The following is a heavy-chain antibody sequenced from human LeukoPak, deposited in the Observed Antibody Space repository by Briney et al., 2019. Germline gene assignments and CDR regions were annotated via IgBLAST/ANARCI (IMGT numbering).Heavy chain of an antibody. D-gene: IGHD3-10*01. V-gene: IGHV4-4*02. CDR3: ARHRSLWFGDY. CDR1: GGSISSSNW. CDR2: INHSGST. Sequence: PSETLSLTCAVSGGSISSSNWWSWIRQPPGKGLEWIGEINHSGSTNYNPSLKSRVTISVDTSKNQFSLKLSSVTAAGTAVYYCARHRSLWFGDYWGQGTLVTVSS. J-gene: IGHJ4*02.